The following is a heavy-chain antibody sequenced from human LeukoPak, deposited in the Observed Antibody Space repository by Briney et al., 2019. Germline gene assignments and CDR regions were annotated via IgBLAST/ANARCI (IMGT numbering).Heavy chain of an antibody. D-gene: IGHD6-6*01. CDR1: GYTFTSYG. Sequence: ASVKVSCKASGYTFTSYGISWVRQAPGQGLEWMGGIIPIFGTANYAQKFQGRVTITADESTSTAYMELSSLRSEDTAVYYCARGEVQSIAARPPDYWGQGTLVTVSS. J-gene: IGHJ4*02. CDR2: IIPIFGTA. CDR3: ARGEVQSIAARPPDY. V-gene: IGHV1-69*13.